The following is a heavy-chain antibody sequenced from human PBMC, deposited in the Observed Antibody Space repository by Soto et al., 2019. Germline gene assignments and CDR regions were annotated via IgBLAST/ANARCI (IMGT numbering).Heavy chain of an antibody. J-gene: IGHJ3*01. Sequence: QVQLQESVPGLVKPSETLSLTCTVSGDSFTGYYWNWIRQPPGKGLSWIGYVYYNGNTNYNPSLKSQVTMSVDTSKNQFSLKLSSVTSADTAIYYYARDRGYYHDSRDAFDVWGQGTMVTVSS. V-gene: IGHV4-59*01. D-gene: IGHD3-22*01. CDR2: VYYNGNT. CDR3: ARDRGYYHDSRDAFDV. CDR1: GDSFTGYY.